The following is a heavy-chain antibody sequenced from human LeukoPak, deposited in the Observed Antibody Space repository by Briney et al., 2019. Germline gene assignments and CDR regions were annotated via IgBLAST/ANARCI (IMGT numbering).Heavy chain of an antibody. CDR2: ISGSGGST. J-gene: IGHJ3*01. Sequence: GGSLRLSCVASGFTFSSYAMSWVRQAPGKGLGWVSAISGSGGSTNYADSVKDRFTISRDNSKNTLYLQMNSLRAEDTAVFYCAKIYRAHGDYHSFDVWGQGTMVTVSS. D-gene: IGHD4-17*01. CDR3: AKIYRAHGDYHSFDV. CDR1: GFTFSSYA. V-gene: IGHV3-23*01.